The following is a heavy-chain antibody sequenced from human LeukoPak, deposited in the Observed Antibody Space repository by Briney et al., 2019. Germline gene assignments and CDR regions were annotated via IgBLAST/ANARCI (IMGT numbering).Heavy chain of an antibody. Sequence: SETLSLTCTVSDYSISSGAYYWTWLRQPPGKGLEWIAYISHSGSTYYNPSLKSRVTISVDTSKNQFSLKLSSVTAADTAVYYCARQNYYDSSGYCAFDIWGQGTMVTVSS. J-gene: IGHJ3*02. D-gene: IGHD3-22*01. CDR3: ARQNYYDSSGYCAFDI. V-gene: IGHV4-30-2*01. CDR1: DYSISSGAYY. CDR2: ISHSGST.